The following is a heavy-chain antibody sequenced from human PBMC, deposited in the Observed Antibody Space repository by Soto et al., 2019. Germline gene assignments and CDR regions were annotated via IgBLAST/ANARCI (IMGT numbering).Heavy chain of an antibody. Sequence: EVQLVESGGGLIQPGGSLRLSCAASGFTVSSNYMSWVRQAPGKGLEWVSVIYSGGSTYYADSVKGRFTISRDNSKNTLYLQMNSLRAEDTAVYYCAREHHLHIVGTVYGMDVWGQGTTVTVSS. CDR2: IYSGGST. J-gene: IGHJ6*02. D-gene: IGHD2-15*01. V-gene: IGHV3-53*01. CDR1: GFTVSSNY. CDR3: AREHHLHIVGTVYGMDV.